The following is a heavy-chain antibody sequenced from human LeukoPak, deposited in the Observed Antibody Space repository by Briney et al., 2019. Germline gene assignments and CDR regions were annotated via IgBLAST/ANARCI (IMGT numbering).Heavy chain of an antibody. CDR3: ARGFGYSSSPFDY. D-gene: IGHD6-13*01. J-gene: IGHJ4*02. Sequence: PSETLSLTCAVYGGSFSGYYWSWIRQPPGKGLEWIGEINHSGSTNYDPSLKSRVTISVDTSKNQFSLKLSSVTAADTAVYYCARGFGYSSSPFDYWGQGTLVTVSS. CDR1: GGSFSGYY. CDR2: INHSGST. V-gene: IGHV4-34*01.